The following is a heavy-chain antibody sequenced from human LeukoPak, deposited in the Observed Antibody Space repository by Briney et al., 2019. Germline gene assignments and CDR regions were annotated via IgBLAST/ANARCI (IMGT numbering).Heavy chain of an antibody. V-gene: IGHV3-74*01. CDR3: ASVVGGYYPPVEAFDI. CDR1: GFTFSSCW. Sequence: GGSLRLSCAASGFTFSSCWMHWVRQAPGKGLVWVSRINNDGSSTSYAASVKGRFTISRDNAKNTLYLAMNSLRDEDTAVYYCASVVGGYYPPVEAFDIWGQGTMVTVSS. J-gene: IGHJ3*02. D-gene: IGHD3-3*01. CDR2: INNDGSST.